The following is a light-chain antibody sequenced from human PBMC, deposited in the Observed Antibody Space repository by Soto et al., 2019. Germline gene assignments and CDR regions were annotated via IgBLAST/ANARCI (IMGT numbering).Light chain of an antibody. Sequence: DIQMTQSPSTLSASIGDRVTITCRASQSISTWLAWFQQKPGRAPNLLIYKASNLESGVPSRFSGSGSGTEFTLTISSLQSEDSAVYYCHQYNSWPRGTFGPGTKVEIK. CDR2: KAS. V-gene: IGKV1-5*03. CDR3: HQYNSWPRGT. CDR1: QSISTW. J-gene: IGKJ3*01.